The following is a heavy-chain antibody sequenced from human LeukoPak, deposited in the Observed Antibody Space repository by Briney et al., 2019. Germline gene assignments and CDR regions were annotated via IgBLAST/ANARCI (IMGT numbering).Heavy chain of an antibody. CDR2: IYYSGST. D-gene: IGHD2-15*01. CDR3: AIVSDYYYSVDV. CDR1: GGSISSHY. V-gene: IGHV4-59*11. Sequence: SETLSLTCTVSGGSISSHYWSWIRQPPGKGLEWIGYIYYSGSTNYNPSLKSRVTISVDTSKNQFSLKLSSVTAADTAVYYCAIVSDYYYSVDVWGKGTTVTVSS. J-gene: IGHJ6*03.